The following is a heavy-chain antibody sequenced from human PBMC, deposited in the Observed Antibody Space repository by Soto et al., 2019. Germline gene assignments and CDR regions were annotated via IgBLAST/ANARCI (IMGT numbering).Heavy chain of an antibody. D-gene: IGHD6-13*01. V-gene: IGHV3-21*01. CDR3: ARDWEPGYSSSWYEDKTARYYYGMDV. Sequence: PRWSLRLSCSASVFTFSSYSMNWFRQAPGKGLEWVSSISSSSYIYYADSVKGRFTISRDNAKNSLYLQMNSLRAEDTAVYYCARDWEPGYSSSWYEDKTARYYYGMDVWGQGTTVTVSS. J-gene: IGHJ6*02. CDR2: ISSSSYI. CDR1: VFTFSSYS.